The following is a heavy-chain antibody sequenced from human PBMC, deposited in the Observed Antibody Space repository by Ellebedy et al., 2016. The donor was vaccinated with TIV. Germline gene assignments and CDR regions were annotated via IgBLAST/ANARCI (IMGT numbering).Heavy chain of an antibody. Sequence: GGSLRLSCSASGFTFSGYWMSWVRQAPGKGLEWVANINLDGSEVYYVDSVKGRFTISRDNAEKSLHLQMNSLRGEDTAIYYCARDVRWSSRPFGMDVWGQGTTVAVSS. D-gene: IGHD6-13*01. V-gene: IGHV3-7*03. J-gene: IGHJ6*02. CDR2: INLDGSEV. CDR1: GFTFSGYW. CDR3: ARDVRWSSRPFGMDV.